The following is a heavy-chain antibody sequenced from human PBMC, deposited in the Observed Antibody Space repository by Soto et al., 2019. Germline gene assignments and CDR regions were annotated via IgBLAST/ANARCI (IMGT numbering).Heavy chain of an antibody. CDR3: AKDEGVTSGVVIDNYYYGMDV. V-gene: IGHV3-30*18. J-gene: IGHJ6*02. D-gene: IGHD3-3*01. CDR1: GFTFSSYG. CDR2: ISYDGSNK. Sequence: GGSLRLSCAASGFTFSSYGMHWVRQAPGKGLEWVAVISYDGSNKYYADSVKGRFTISRDNSKNTLYLQMNSLRAEDTAVYYCAKDEGVTSGVVIDNYYYGMDVWGQGTTVTVSS.